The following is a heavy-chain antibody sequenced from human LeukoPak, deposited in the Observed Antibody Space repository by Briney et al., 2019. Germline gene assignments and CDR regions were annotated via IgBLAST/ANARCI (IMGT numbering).Heavy chain of an antibody. V-gene: IGHV4-38-2*02. Sequence: PSETLSLTCTVSGYSISSGYYWGWIRQPPGKGLEWIGSIYHSGSTYYNPSLKSRVTISVDTSKNQLSLKLSSVTAADTAVYYCARGTGLLWFGESSPGYWGQGTLVTVSS. CDR3: ARGTGLLWFGESSPGY. CDR2: IYHSGST. CDR1: GYSISSGYY. J-gene: IGHJ4*02. D-gene: IGHD3-10*01.